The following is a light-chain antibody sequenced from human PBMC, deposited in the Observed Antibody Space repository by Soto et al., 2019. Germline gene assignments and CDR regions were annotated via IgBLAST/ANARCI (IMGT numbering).Light chain of an antibody. Sequence: EIVMTQSPATLSVSPGERATLSCRASQSVSSNLAWYQQKPGQAPRLLIYGASTRATGIPARFSGSGSGTEFTLTISSLQSEDXAVXXXQQYNNWPLTFGGGTKVEIK. CDR3: QQYNNWPLT. CDR1: QSVSSN. CDR2: GAS. V-gene: IGKV3-15*01. J-gene: IGKJ4*01.